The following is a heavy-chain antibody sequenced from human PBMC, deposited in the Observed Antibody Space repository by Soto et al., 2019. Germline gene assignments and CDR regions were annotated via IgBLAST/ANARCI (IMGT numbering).Heavy chain of an antibody. J-gene: IGHJ4*02. Sequence: EVQLVESGGGLVQPGGSLRLSCAASGFTFSIYWMSWVRQAPGKGLEWVANIKQDGSEKYYVDSVKGRFTIPRDNTKNSLYLQMNILRAEDTAVYYCARRPEGGYSSSGFDHWGQGTRVTVSS. V-gene: IGHV3-7*01. D-gene: IGHD6-6*01. CDR2: IKQDGSEK. CDR3: ARRPEGGYSSSGFDH. CDR1: GFTFSIYW.